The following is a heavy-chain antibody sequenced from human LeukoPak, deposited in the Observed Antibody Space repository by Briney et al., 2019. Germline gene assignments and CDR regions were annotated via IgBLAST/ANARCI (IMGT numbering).Heavy chain of an antibody. D-gene: IGHD3-22*01. CDR1: GGSISSYY. J-gene: IGHJ4*02. CDR2: IYYSGST. V-gene: IGHV4-59*01. Sequence: SETLSLTCTVSGGSISSYYWSWIRQPPGKGLEWIGYIYYSGSTNYNPSLKSRVTISVDTSKNQFSLKLSSVTAADTAVYYCASYYYDSSGYYGYYWGQGTLVTVSS. CDR3: ASYYYDSSGYYGYY.